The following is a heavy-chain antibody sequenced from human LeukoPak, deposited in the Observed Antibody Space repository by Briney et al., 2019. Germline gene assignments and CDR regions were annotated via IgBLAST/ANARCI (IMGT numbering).Heavy chain of an antibody. V-gene: IGHV3-69-1*01. CDR3: ARISTVFERI. Sequence: PGGSLRLSCAASAFRFSDYNMNWVRQAPGKGLEWVSYLGSDGAIYYADSVKGRFTISRDNVKNSLYLQMNSLRAEDTAVYYCARISTVFERIWGRGTLVTVSS. CDR2: LGSDGAI. CDR1: AFRFSDYN. J-gene: IGHJ4*02. D-gene: IGHD3-3*01.